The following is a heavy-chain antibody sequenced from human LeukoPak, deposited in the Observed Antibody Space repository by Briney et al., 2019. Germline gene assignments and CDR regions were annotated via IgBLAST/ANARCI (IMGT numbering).Heavy chain of an antibody. CDR2: TYSGGVT. J-gene: IGHJ4*02. D-gene: IGHD2-15*01. CDR1: GFTVSSNY. Sequence: PGGSLRLSCAASGFTVSSNYMNWVRRVPGKGLEWVSVTYSGGVTDYADSVKGRFTISRDDSKNTVYLQMSSLRVEDTAVYFCAKEGRSTTPGYWGQGTLVTVSS. CDR3: AKEGRSTTPGY. V-gene: IGHV3-66*01.